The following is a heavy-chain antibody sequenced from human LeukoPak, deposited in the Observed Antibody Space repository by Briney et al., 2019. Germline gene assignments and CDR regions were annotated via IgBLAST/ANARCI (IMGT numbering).Heavy chain of an antibody. V-gene: IGHV4-34*01. CDR3: ARGRGGYHDSSGYYY. J-gene: IGHJ4*02. D-gene: IGHD3-22*01. CDR1: GGSFSGYY. CDR2: INHSGST. Sequence: SETLSLTCAVYGGSFSGYYWSWIRQPPGKGLEWIGEINHSGSTNYNPSLKSRVTISVDTSKNQFSLKLSSVTAADTAVYYCARGRGGYHDSSGYYYWGQGTLVTVSS.